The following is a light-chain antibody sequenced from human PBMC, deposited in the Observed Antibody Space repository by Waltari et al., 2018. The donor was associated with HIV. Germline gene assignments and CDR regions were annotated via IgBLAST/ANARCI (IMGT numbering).Light chain of an antibody. J-gene: IGLJ2*01. CDR3: CSFSGSYTWL. Sequence: QSALTQPRSVSGSPGQSVTISCTGTSSDIGGHNYVSWYQQLPGKVPKLMIYDLTKRPSGVPHRFSGSKSGNTASLTISGLQAEDEADYYCCSFSGSYTWLFGGGTKLTVL. CDR1: SSDIGGHNY. CDR2: DLT. V-gene: IGLV2-11*01.